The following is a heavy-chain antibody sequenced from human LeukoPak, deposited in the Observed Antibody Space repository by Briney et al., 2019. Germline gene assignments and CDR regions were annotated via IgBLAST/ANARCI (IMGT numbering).Heavy chain of an antibody. Sequence: GGSLRLSCAGSGFNVSRNYMSWVRQAPGKGLEWVSTLSGSGITTYYADSVKGRFTISRDNSKNTLYLQMNSLRAEDTAVYYCAKGIYSSGWSYFDYWGHGTLVTVSS. CDR1: GFNVSRNY. CDR3: AKGIYSSGWSYFDY. V-gene: IGHV3-23*01. D-gene: IGHD6-19*01. J-gene: IGHJ4*01. CDR2: LSGSGITT.